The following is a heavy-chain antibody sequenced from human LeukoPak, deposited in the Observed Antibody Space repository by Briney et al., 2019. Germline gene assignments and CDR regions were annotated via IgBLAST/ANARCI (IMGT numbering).Heavy chain of an antibody. Sequence: PGGSLRLSCAASGFTFSDYYMSWFRQAPGKGLAWVSYITTDGSNIHYADSVKGRFTISRDNARNSLCLQMDSLRAEDTAVYYCATSSGSSGWGQGTLVAVSS. CDR2: ITTDGSNI. CDR3: ATSSGSSG. V-gene: IGHV3-11*01. J-gene: IGHJ4*02. D-gene: IGHD3-10*01. CDR1: GFTFSDYY.